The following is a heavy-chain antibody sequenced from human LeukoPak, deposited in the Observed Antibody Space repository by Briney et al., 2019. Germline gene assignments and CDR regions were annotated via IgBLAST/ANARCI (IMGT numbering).Heavy chain of an antibody. CDR1: GFTFSSYS. V-gene: IGHV3-48*01. CDR2: ISSSSSTI. CDR3: ARVLLVLAAIWAFDI. D-gene: IGHD2-2*01. Sequence: GGSLRLSCAASGFTFSSYSMNWVRQAPGKGLEWVSYISSSSSTIYYADSVKGRFTISRDNAKNSLYLQMNSLRAEDTAVYYCARVLLVLAAIWAFDIWGQGTMVTVSS. J-gene: IGHJ3*02.